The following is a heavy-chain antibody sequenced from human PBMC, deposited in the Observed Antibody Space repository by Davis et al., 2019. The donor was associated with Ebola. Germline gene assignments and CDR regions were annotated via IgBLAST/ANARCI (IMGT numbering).Heavy chain of an antibody. Sequence: ASVKVSCKASGYTFTGYYMHWVRQAPGQGLEWMGWINAGNGNTKYSQKFQGRVTITRDTSASTAYMELSSLRSEDTAVYYCARDENSSGWYRNWGQGTLVTVSS. CDR3: ARDENSSGWYRN. D-gene: IGHD6-19*01. CDR2: INAGNGNT. V-gene: IGHV1-3*01. J-gene: IGHJ4*02. CDR1: GYTFTGYY.